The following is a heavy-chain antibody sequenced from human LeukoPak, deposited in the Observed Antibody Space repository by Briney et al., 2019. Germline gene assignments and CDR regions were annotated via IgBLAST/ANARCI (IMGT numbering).Heavy chain of an antibody. Sequence: GGSLGLSCAASGFTFSSYWMSWVRQAPGKGLEWVANIKQDGSEKYYVDSVKGRFTISRDNAKNSLYLQMNSLRAEDTAAYYCAKDSNEGPYYYDSSGHPCDYWGQGTLVTVSS. V-gene: IGHV3-7*01. CDR2: IKQDGSEK. J-gene: IGHJ4*02. D-gene: IGHD3-22*01. CDR3: AKDSNEGPYYYDSSGHPCDY. CDR1: GFTFSSYW.